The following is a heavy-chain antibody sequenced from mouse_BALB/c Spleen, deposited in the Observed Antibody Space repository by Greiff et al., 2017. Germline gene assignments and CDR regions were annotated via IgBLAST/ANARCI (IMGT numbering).Heavy chain of an antibody. CDR3: ARTGTSYWYFDV. J-gene: IGHJ1*01. CDR1: GFTFTDYY. CDR2: IRNKANGYTT. D-gene: IGHD4-1*01. V-gene: IGHV7-3*02. Sequence: DVHLVESGGGLVQPGGSLRLSCATSGFTFTDYYMSWVRQPPGKALEWLGFIRNKANGYTTEYSASVKGRFTISRDNSQSILYLQMNTLRAEDSATYYCARTGTSYWYFDVWGAGTTVTVSS.